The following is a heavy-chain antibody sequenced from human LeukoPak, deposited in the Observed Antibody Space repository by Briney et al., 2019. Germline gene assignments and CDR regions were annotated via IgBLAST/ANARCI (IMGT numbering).Heavy chain of an antibody. CDR2: IYTGGST. D-gene: IGHD3-16*02. J-gene: IGHJ5*02. CDR3: ARDADGYDYVWGSYRYIPNWFDP. Sequence: SETLSLTCTVSGGSISSYYWSWIRQPAGKGLEWIGRIYTGGSTNYNPSLKSRVTMSVDTSKNQFSLKLSSVTAADTAVYYCARDADGYDYVWGSYRYIPNWFDPWGQGTLVTVSS. CDR1: GGSISSYY. V-gene: IGHV4-4*07.